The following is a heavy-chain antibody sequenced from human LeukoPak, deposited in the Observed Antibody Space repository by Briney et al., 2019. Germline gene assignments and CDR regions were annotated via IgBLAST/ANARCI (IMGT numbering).Heavy chain of an antibody. CDR1: GGSISSYY. J-gene: IGHJ4*02. D-gene: IGHD5-18*01. Sequence: SETLSLTCCVSGGSISSYYWNWIRQTPGKGLEWIGYIYYSGRTNYNPSLKSRVTISVDTSKNQFSLTLSSVTTADTAVYYCARGQKYRNGYTVTELGSGYFAYWGQGTLVTVSS. CDR3: ARGQKYRNGYTVTELGSGYFAY. V-gene: IGHV4-59*01. CDR2: IYYSGRT.